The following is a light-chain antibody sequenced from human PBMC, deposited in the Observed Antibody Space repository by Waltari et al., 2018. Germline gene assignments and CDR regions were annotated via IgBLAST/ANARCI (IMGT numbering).Light chain of an antibody. V-gene: IGKV4-1*01. CDR2: WAS. Sequence: DIVMTQSPDSLTVSLGERATINCKSSQSVLYNSNNKNYLAWYQQKPGQPHRLLIYWASTRQSGVPDRFSGSGSGTDFTLTISSLQAEDVAVYYCQQYYGTPFTFGPGTKVNIK. CDR3: QQYYGTPFT. CDR1: QSVLYNSNNKNY. J-gene: IGKJ3*01.